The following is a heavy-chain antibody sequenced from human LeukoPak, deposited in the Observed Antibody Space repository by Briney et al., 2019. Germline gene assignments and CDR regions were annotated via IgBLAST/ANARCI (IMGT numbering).Heavy chain of an antibody. D-gene: IGHD3-22*01. CDR2: IDGDDDK. CDR1: GLSLSTSGMC. Sequence: SVPALVKPTQTLTLTCTFSGLSLSTSGMCVSLIRQPPGKALEWLARIDGDDDKYYSTSLKTRLTISKDPSKHQVVLTMPNMDPVDFFLQAEAGIRDDSSGSFDYWGQGTLVTVSS. CDR3: AGIRDDSSGSFDY. J-gene: IGHJ4*02. V-gene: IGHV2-70*11.